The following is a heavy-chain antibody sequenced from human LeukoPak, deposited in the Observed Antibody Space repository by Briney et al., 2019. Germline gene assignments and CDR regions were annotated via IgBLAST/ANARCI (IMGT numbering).Heavy chain of an antibody. Sequence: SETLSLTCTVSGYSISSGYYWGWIRQPPGKGLEWIGSIYHSGSTYYNPSLKSRVTISVDKSKNQFSLKLSSVTAADTAVYYCARGAGYSYGYTFYFDYWGQGTLVTVSS. J-gene: IGHJ4*02. V-gene: IGHV4-38-2*02. CDR2: IYHSGST. D-gene: IGHD5-18*01. CDR3: ARGAGYSYGYTFYFDY. CDR1: GYSISSGYY.